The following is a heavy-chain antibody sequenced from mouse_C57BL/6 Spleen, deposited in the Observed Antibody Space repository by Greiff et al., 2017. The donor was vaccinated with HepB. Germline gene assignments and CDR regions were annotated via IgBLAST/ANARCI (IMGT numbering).Heavy chain of an antibody. J-gene: IGHJ1*03. CDR3: ARGGNSWYFDV. Sequence: QVQLQQSGAELVKPGASVKISCKASGYAFSSYWMTWVKQRPGKGLEWIGQIYPGDGDTNYTGKFKGKATRTADKSSSTAYMQRSSLTSEDSAVYFCARGGNSWYFDVWGTGTTVTVSS. CDR2: IYPGDGDT. V-gene: IGHV1-80*01. D-gene: IGHD2-1*01. CDR1: GYAFSSYW.